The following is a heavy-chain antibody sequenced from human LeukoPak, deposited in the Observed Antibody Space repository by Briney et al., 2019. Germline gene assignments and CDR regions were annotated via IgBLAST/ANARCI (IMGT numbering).Heavy chain of an antibody. CDR2: ISGSGGST. Sequence: GGSLRLSCAASGFAFSSYAMSWVRQAPGKGLEWVSAISGSGGSTYYADSVKGRFTISRDNSKNTLYLQMNSLRAEDTAVYYCAKDLAGYYYYGMDVWGQGTTVTVSS. CDR3: AKDLAGYYYYGMDV. CDR1: GFAFSSYA. V-gene: IGHV3-23*01. J-gene: IGHJ6*02.